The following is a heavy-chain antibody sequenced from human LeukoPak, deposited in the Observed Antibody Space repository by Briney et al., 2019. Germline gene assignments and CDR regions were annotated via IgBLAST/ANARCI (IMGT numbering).Heavy chain of an antibody. J-gene: IGHJ4*02. CDR2: IWYDGSNK. CDR3: AKDGRSRTGFFDY. Sequence: GGSLRLSCAASGFTFSSYGMHWVRQAPGKGLEWVAVIWYDGSNKYYADSVKGRFTISRDNSKNTLYLQMNSLRAEDTAVYYCAKDGRSRTGFFDYWGQGTLVTVSS. CDR1: GFTFSSYG. D-gene: IGHD1-14*01. V-gene: IGHV3-33*06.